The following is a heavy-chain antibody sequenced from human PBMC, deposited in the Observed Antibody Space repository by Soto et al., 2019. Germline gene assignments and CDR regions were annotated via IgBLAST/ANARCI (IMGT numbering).Heavy chain of an antibody. J-gene: IGHJ4*02. Sequence: ASVKVSCKASGYTFTTYDLNWVRQAAGQGLEWLGWMSPNSDNTGYAQKLQGRVTMTTDTSTSTAYMELRSLRSDDTAVYYCARVLRFLEWLPRPPFDYWGQGTLVTVSS. D-gene: IGHD3-3*01. V-gene: IGHV1-18*04. CDR3: ARVLRFLEWLPRPPFDY. CDR2: MSPNSDNT. CDR1: GYTFTTYD.